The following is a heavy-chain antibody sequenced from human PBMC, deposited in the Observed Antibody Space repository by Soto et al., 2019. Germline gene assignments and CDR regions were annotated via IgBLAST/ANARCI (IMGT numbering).Heavy chain of an antibody. V-gene: IGHV4-34*01. CDR1: GGSFSGYY. Sequence: QVQLQQWGAGLLKPSETLSLTCAVYGGSFSGYYWSWIRQPPGKGLEWIGEINHSGSTNYNPSLKNRFTISVDTSKNQFALKLSAVTAADTAVYYCARGRDLKGSWYFDLWGRGTLVTVSS. CDR2: INHSGST. CDR3: ARGRDLKGSWYFDL. D-gene: IGHD6-19*01. J-gene: IGHJ2*01.